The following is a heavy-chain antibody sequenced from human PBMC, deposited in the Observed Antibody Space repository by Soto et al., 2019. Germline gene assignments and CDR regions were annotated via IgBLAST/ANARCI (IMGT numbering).Heavy chain of an antibody. CDR2: ISYRGDT. D-gene: IGHD3-3*01. CDR3: ARDVGLQYXTGYFDFWSGKNNWFDP. J-gene: IGHJ5*02. CDR1: GGSISPFY. Sequence: PSETLSLTCTVSGGSISPFYWSWIRQPPGKGLEYIGYISYRGDTNYNPSLKSRVILSVDTSQNQFSLRLSSVTAADTAVYYCARDVGLQYXTGYFDFWSGKNNWFDPWGQGTLVTVSS. V-gene: IGHV4-59*01.